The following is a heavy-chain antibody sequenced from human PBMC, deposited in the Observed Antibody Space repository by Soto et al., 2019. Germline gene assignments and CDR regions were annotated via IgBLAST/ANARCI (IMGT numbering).Heavy chain of an antibody. CDR2: IVVGSGNT. CDR1: GFTFTSSA. J-gene: IGHJ5*02. D-gene: IGHD6-13*01. CDR3: AAIAAAGTGWFDP. Sequence: SVKVSCKASGFTFTSSAMQWVRQARGQRLEWIGWIVVGSGNTNYAQKFQERVTITRDMSTSTAYMELSSLRSEDTAVYYCAAIAAAGTGWFDPWGQGTLVTVSS. V-gene: IGHV1-58*02.